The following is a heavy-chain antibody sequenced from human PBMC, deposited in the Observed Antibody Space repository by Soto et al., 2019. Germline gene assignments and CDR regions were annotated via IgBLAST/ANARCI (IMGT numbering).Heavy chain of an antibody. Sequence: QVQLQESGPGLVKPSQTLSLTCTVSGGSISSGDYYWSWIRQPPGKGLEWIGYIYYSGSTYYNPSLKSRVTISVDTSKNQFSLKLRSVTAADTAVYYCARCQPLAGPLNWFDPWGQGTLVTVSS. CDR3: ARCQPLAGPLNWFDP. D-gene: IGHD6-13*01. CDR1: GGSISSGDYY. CDR2: IYYSGST. V-gene: IGHV4-30-4*01. J-gene: IGHJ5*02.